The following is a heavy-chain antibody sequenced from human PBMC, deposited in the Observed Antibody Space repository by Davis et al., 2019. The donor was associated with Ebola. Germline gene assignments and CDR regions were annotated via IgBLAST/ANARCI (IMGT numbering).Heavy chain of an antibody. CDR2: IKSKTDGGTT. D-gene: IGHD4-17*01. V-gene: IGHV3-15*01. J-gene: IGHJ2*01. CDR3: TTLSTVTTMYFNL. Sequence: GESLKISCAASGFTFSSYSMNWVRQAPGKGLEWVGRIKSKTDGGTTDYAAPVKGRFAMSRDDSKNTLYVQMNSLKIEDTAVYYCTTLSTVTTMYFNLWGRGTLVTVSS. CDR1: GFTFSSYS.